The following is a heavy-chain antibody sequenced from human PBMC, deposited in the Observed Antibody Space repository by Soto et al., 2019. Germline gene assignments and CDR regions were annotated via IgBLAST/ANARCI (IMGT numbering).Heavy chain of an antibody. CDR1: GYTFTSYA. J-gene: IGHJ6*02. Sequence: ASVKVSCKASGYTFTSYAMHWVRQAPGQRLEWMGWINAGNGNTKYSQKLQGGVTITRDTSASTTYMELSSLRSEDTAVYYCALRVATSEIIPYYYYYYGMDVWGQGTTVTVSS. CDR3: ALRVATSEIIPYYYYYYGMDV. D-gene: IGHD5-12*01. V-gene: IGHV1-3*01. CDR2: INAGNGNT.